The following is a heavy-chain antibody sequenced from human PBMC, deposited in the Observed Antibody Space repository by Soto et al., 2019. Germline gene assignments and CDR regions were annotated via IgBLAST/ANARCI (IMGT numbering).Heavy chain of an antibody. CDR3: ARWTVSANNWFDP. J-gene: IGHJ5*02. V-gene: IGHV3-7*05. Sequence: EVQLVESGGGLVLPGGSLRLSCAASGFTFSSYWMTWVRQAPGKGLEWVANIRQDGGQIDYVDSVKGRFTISRDNAKNSLYLQMNSLRAEDTAGNYCARWTVSANNWFDPWGQGTLVTVSS. CDR2: IRQDGGQI. D-gene: IGHD2-8*01. CDR1: GFTFSSYW.